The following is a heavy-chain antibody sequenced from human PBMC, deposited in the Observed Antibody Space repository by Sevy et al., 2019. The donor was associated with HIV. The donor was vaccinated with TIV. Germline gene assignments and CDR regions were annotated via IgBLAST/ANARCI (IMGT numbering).Heavy chain of an antibody. J-gene: IGHJ5*02. V-gene: IGHV3-30-3*01. CDR2: ISYDGSNK. Sequence: GGSLRLSCAASGFAFSSYAMHWVCQAPGKGLEWVAVISYDGSNKYYADSVKGRFTISRDNSKNTLYLQMNSLRPEDRAVCYRARDIEYCISTSGYAGWFDPWGQGPLVTVSS. CDR1: GFAFSSYA. D-gene: IGHD2-2*01. CDR3: ARDIEYCISTSGYAGWFDP.